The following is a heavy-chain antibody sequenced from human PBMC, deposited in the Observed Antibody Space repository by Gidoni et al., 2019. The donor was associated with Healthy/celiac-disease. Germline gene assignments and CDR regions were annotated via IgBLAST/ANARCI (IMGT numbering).Heavy chain of an antibody. D-gene: IGHD5-12*01. CDR3: AKGLGRYSGYDLISGYYYYYGMDV. CDR1: GFTFISYG. V-gene: IGHV3-30*18. J-gene: IGHJ6*02. CDR2: ISYDGSNK. Sequence: QVQLVESGGGVVQPGSSLRLSCAASGFTFISYGMHWVRQAPGKGLEWVAVISYDGSNKYYADSVKGRFTISRDNSKNTLYLQMNSLRAEETAVYYCAKGLGRYSGYDLISGYYYYYGMDVWGQGTTVTVSS.